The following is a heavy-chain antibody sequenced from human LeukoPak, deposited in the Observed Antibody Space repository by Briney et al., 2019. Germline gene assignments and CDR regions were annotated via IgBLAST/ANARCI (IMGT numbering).Heavy chain of an antibody. CDR3: ARGGLSIMGY. D-gene: IGHD3-16*01. V-gene: IGHV3-48*01. CDR1: GLTFSSSW. CDR2: ISSSGSTK. J-gene: IGHJ4*02. Sequence: GGSLRLSCAVSGLTFSSSWMDWVRQAPGKGLEWVSYISSSGSTKYYADSVKGRLTISRDNARNSLYLQMNSLRAEDTAVYFCARGGLSIMGYWGQGTLVTVSS.